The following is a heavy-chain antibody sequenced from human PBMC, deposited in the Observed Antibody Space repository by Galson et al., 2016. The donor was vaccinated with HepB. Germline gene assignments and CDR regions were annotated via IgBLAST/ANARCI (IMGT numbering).Heavy chain of an antibody. CDR1: GFPLRSYD. D-gene: IGHD1-26*01. CDR2: ISTSGVST. CDR3: ARVAYYNAMDV. J-gene: IGHJ6*02. Sequence: SLRLSCAASGFPLRSYDMNWVRQAPGKGLEWVSGISTSGVSTHYADSVKGRFTISRDNSKNTLYLQMNNLRAVDTAVYFCARVAYYNAMDVWGQGTTVTVSS. V-gene: IGHV3-23*01.